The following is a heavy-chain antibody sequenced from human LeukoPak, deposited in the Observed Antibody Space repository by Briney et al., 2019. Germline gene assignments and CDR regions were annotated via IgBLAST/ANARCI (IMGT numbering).Heavy chain of an antibody. V-gene: IGHV4-39*01. Sequence: PSETLSLTCTVPGGSISSSSYYWGWIRQPPGKGLEWIGSIYYSGSTYYNPSLKSRVTISVDTSKNQFSLKLSSVTAADTAVYYCAKGSGYEAQYYYYYMDVWGKGTTVTISS. J-gene: IGHJ6*03. D-gene: IGHD5-12*01. CDR3: AKGSGYEAQYYYYYMDV. CDR2: IYYSGST. CDR1: GGSISSSSYY.